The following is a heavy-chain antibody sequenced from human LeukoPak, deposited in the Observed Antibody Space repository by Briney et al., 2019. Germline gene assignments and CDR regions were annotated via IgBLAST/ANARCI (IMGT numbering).Heavy chain of an antibody. CDR2: IDTSGST. J-gene: IGHJ4*02. Sequence: SETLSLTCTVSGGSISSYYWSWIRQPAGKGLEWIGRIDTSGSTNYNPSLKSRVTMSVDTSKNQFSLKLSSVTAADTAVYYCARGPDHDFWSGAEAFDYWGQGTLVTVSS. CDR3: ARGPDHDFWSGAEAFDY. D-gene: IGHD3-3*01. CDR1: GGSISSYY. V-gene: IGHV4-4*07.